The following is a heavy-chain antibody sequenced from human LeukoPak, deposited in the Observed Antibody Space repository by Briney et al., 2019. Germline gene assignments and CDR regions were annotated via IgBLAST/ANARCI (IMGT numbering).Heavy chain of an antibody. V-gene: IGHV3-7*01. CDR3: ARDKQVGATYFDY. J-gene: IGHJ4*02. Sequence: GGSLRLSCAASGFSFSNYGMHWVRQAPGKGLEWVANIKQDGREIYYVDSVKGRFTISRDNAKNSLYLQMNSLRAEDTAVYYCARDKQVGATYFDYWGQGTLVTVSS. D-gene: IGHD1-26*01. CDR2: IKQDGREI. CDR1: GFSFSNYG.